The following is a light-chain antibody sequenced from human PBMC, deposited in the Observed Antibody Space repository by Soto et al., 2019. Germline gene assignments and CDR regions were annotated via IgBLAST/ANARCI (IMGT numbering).Light chain of an antibody. V-gene: IGLV2-14*01. J-gene: IGLJ1*01. CDR2: DVS. Sequence: QSALTQPASVSGSPGHSITISCTGTSSDVGGYTYVSWYQQHPGKAPKLMIYDVSNRPSGVSNRFSGSKSGNTASLTISGLQAEDEADYYCSSYTSSSTYVFGTGTKLTVL. CDR1: SSDVGGYTY. CDR3: SSYTSSSTYV.